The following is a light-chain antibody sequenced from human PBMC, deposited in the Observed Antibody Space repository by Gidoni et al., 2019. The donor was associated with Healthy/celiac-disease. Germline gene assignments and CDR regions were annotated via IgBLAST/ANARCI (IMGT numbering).Light chain of an antibody. CDR3: QQFNSPHT. CDR1: LGSSSA. Sequence: ATQLTQAPSSLSASVGDRVTLTCRASLGSSSAIAWYQQKPGKAPKLLIYVASCLDSGVPPRCSGSGSGTDFTLTISSLQPEDFATYYCQQFNSPHTFGGGTKVEIK. V-gene: IGKV1-13*02. CDR2: VAS. J-gene: IGKJ4*01.